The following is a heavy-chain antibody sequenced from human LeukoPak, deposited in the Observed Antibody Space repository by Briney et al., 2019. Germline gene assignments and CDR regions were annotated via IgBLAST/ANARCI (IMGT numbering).Heavy chain of an antibody. J-gene: IGHJ4*02. Sequence: GGSLRLSCAASGFAFSNSWMAWVRQAPGKGLEWVANINHDGSEKYYVDSMKGRFTISRDNVKNSLYLQVNSLRAEDTAVYYCARDSGHGGIFDYWGQGTLVTVSS. D-gene: IGHD3-16*01. CDR3: ARDSGHGGIFDY. CDR1: GFAFSNSW. CDR2: INHDGSEK. V-gene: IGHV3-7*01.